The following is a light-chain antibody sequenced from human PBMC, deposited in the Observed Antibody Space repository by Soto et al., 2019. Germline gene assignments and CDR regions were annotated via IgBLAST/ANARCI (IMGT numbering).Light chain of an antibody. CDR2: EVV. CDR3: CSYAGGSIYV. J-gene: IGLJ1*01. V-gene: IGLV2-14*01. CDR1: SRDIGAYNY. Sequence: QSALTQPASVSGSPGQSITISCTGTSRDIGAYNYVSWYLQHPGKAPKLMIYEVVNRPSGISNRFSGSKSGNTASLTISGLQAEDEADYYCCSYAGGSIYVFGTGTKVTVL.